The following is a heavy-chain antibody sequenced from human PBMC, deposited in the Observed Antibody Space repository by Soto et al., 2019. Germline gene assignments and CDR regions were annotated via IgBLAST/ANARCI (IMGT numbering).Heavy chain of an antibody. V-gene: IGHV1-69*13. D-gene: IGHD5-12*01. CDR3: AREGSGYNL. CDR2: IIPVFGRP. J-gene: IGHJ1*01. Sequence: ASVKVSCEASGGSFSSFGISWVRQAPGQGLEWMGGIIPVFGRPNYAQRFRGRLTITADESTNTVYLELIDLRSEDTAVYYCAREGSGYNLWGQGTQVTV. CDR1: GGSFSSFG.